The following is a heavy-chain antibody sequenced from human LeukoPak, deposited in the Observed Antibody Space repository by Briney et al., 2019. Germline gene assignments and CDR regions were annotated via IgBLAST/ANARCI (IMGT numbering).Heavy chain of an antibody. J-gene: IGHJ6*03. CDR3: ARDRGTYYDFWVPMDV. V-gene: IGHV4-61*08. Sequence: PSQTLSLTCTVSGGSISSGGYYWSWIRQPPGKGLEWIGYIYYSGSTNYNPSLKSRVTISVDTSKNQFSLKLSSVTAADTAVYYCARDRGTYYDFWVPMDVWGKGTTVTVSS. D-gene: IGHD3-3*01. CDR2: IYYSGST. CDR1: GGSISSGGYY.